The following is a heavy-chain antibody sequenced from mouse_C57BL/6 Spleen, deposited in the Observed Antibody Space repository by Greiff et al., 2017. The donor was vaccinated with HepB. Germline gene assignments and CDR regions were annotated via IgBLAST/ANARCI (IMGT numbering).Heavy chain of an antibody. V-gene: IGHV5-17*01. J-gene: IGHJ2*01. CDR1: GFTFSDYG. CDR3: ARAPLLTGEGYFDY. Sequence: DVKLVESGGGLVKPGGSLKLSCAASGFTFSDYGMHWVRQAPEKGLEWVAYISSGSSTIYYADTVKGRFTISRDNAKNTLFLQMTSLRSEDTAMYYCARAPLLTGEGYFDYWGQGTTLTVSS. D-gene: IGHD4-1*01. CDR2: ISSGSSTI.